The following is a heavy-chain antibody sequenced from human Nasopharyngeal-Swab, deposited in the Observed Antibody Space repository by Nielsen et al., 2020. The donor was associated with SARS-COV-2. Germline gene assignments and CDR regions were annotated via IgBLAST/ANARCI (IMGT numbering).Heavy chain of an antibody. D-gene: IGHD2-15*01. CDR1: GGSFSYYY. V-gene: IGHV4-34*01. J-gene: IGHJ4*02. Sequence: SETLSLTCAIYGGSFSYYYWHWIRQSPGQGLEWIGEINQSGTTNYHASLKSRVTISVDTSKNHFSLKPTSVTAADTAVYYCAKGDRGDIRYGFDFWGQGTLVTVSS. CDR3: AKGDRGDIRYGFDF. CDR2: INQSGTT.